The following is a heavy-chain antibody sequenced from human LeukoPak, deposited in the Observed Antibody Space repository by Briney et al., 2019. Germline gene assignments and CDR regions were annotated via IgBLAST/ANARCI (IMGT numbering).Heavy chain of an antibody. V-gene: IGHV3-30*04. D-gene: IGHD2-15*01. CDR2: ISDDVSNK. CDR1: GFTFSSYA. Sequence: PGGSLRLSCAASGFTFSSYAMHWVRQAPGKGLEWVAVISDDVSNKYYADSVKGRFTISRENSQNTLSLPVNSLRAEETAVYYCARDTVVVVAANNPGYWGQGTLLTVPS. J-gene: IGHJ4*02. CDR3: ARDTVVVVAANNPGY.